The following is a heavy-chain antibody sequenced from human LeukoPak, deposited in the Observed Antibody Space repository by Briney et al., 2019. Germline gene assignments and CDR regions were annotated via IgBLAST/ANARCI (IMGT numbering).Heavy chain of an antibody. D-gene: IGHD6-13*01. V-gene: IGHV3-7*01. CDR1: GFITDYW. CDR3: AKDSSSSWFGGDSK. CDR2: IKEDGSEK. Sequence: GGSLRLSCAASGFITDYWMYWVRQAPGKGLAWVANIKEDGSEKNYVDSVKGRFTISRDNAKNTLYLQMNSLRAEDTAVYFCAKDSSSSWFGGDSKWGQGTLVTVSS. J-gene: IGHJ4*02.